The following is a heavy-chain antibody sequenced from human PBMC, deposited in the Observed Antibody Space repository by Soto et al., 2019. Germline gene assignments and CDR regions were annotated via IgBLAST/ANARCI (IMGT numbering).Heavy chain of an antibody. CDR1: GYTLTELS. J-gene: IGHJ6*02. CDR3: ATVRIAARPATSYYYYYGMDV. V-gene: IGHV1-24*01. CDR2: FDPEDGET. D-gene: IGHD6-6*01. Sequence: VASVKVSCTVSGYTLTELSMHWVRQAPGKGLEWMGGFDPEDGETIYAQKFQGRVTMTEDTSTDTAYMELSSLRSEDTAVYYCATVRIAARPATSYYYYYGMDVWGQGTTVTVSS.